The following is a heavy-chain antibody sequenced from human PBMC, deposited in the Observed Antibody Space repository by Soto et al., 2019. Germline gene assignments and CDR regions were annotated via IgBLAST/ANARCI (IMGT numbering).Heavy chain of an antibody. CDR2: MSPNSGNT. J-gene: IGHJ6*02. CDR3: ARVLNWASYYDFWSCYYNYHYYLLAV. CDR1: GYTFTSYD. D-gene: IGHD3-3*01. V-gene: IGHV1-8*01. Sequence: ASVKVSCKASGYTFTSYDINWVRQATGQGLEWMGWMSPNSGNTGYAQKFQGRVTMTRNTSISTAYMELSSLRSEDTAVYYCARVLNWASYYDFWSCYYNYHYYLLAVWGQGTTVTVSS.